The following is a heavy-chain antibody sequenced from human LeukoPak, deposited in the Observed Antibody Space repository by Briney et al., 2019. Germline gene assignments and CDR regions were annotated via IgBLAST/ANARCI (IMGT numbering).Heavy chain of an antibody. V-gene: IGHV4-34*01. CDR2: INHSGST. CDR3: ARGPPYYCSSTSCYYNWLDP. Sequence: PSETLSLTCAVYGGSFSGYYWSWIRQPPGKGLEWIGEINHSGSTNYNPSLKSRVTISVDTSKNQFSLKLSSVTAADTAVYYCARGPPYYCSSTSCYYNWLDPWGQGTLVTVSS. CDR1: GGSFSGYY. D-gene: IGHD2-2*01. J-gene: IGHJ5*02.